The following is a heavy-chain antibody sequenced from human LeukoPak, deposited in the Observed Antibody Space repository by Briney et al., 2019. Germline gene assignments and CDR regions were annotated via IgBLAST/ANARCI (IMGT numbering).Heavy chain of an antibody. CDR2: INHSGST. D-gene: IGHD3-16*01. CDR1: GGSFSGYY. V-gene: IGHV4-34*01. CDR3: ARVWGGGYYFDY. Sequence: SETLSLTCAVYGGSFSGYYWSWIRQPPGKGLEWIGEINHSGSTNYNPSLKSRVTISVDTSKNQFSLKLSSVTAADTAVYYCARVWGGGYYFDYSGQGTLVTVSS. J-gene: IGHJ4*02.